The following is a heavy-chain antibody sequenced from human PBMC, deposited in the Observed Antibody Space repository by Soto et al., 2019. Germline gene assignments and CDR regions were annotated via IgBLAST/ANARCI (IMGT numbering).Heavy chain of an antibody. Sequence: GGSLRLSCAASGFTFSSYGMHWVRQAPGKGLEWVAVISYDGSNKYYADSVKRRFTISRDNSKNTLYLQMNSLRAEDTAVYYCAKDRLGTRNDYYYGMAVWGQGTTVTVS. J-gene: IGHJ6*02. CDR2: ISYDGSNK. V-gene: IGHV3-30*18. CDR1: GFTFSSYG. D-gene: IGHD1-1*01. CDR3: AKDRLGTRNDYYYGMAV.